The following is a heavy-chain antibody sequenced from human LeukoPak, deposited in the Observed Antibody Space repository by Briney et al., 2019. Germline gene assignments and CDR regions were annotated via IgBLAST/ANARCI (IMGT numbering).Heavy chain of an antibody. CDR2: ISSSSSTI. CDR1: GFTFSSYS. V-gene: IGHV3-48*01. D-gene: IGHD3-3*01. CDR3: ARFSKREWHPIARFDP. J-gene: IGHJ5*02. Sequence: GGSLRLSCAASGFTFSSYSMNWVRQAPGKGLEWVSYISSSSSTIYYADSVKGRFTISRDNAKNSLYLQMNSLRAEDTAVYYCARFSKREWHPIARFDPWGQGTLVTVSS.